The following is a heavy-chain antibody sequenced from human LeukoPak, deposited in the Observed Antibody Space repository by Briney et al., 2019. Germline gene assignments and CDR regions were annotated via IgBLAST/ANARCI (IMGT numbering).Heavy chain of an antibody. V-gene: IGHV4-59*12. CDR2: IYYSGST. CDR3: ARAFYPGYYSYMAV. Sequence: IPSETLSLTCTVSGGSISSYYWSWIRQPPGKGLEWIGYIYYSGSTNYNPSLKSRVSISVDKSKNHFSLKLNSVTAADTAVYYCARAFYPGYYSYMAVWGKGTTVTVSS. CDR1: GGSISSYY. D-gene: IGHD3-3*02. J-gene: IGHJ6*03.